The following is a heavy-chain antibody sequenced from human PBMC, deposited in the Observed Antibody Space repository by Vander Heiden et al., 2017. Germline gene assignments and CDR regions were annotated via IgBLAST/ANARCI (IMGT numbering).Heavy chain of an antibody. D-gene: IGHD6-13*01. V-gene: IGHV3-21*01. CDR2: ISSSSSYI. Sequence: CPASGFPFSSYSMNWVRQAPGKGLEWVSSISSSSSYIYYADSGKGRFTISRDNAKNSLYLQMNRLRDEDTAVYYCARDQVQGIAAAPVDYWGQGTLVTVSS. CDR1: GFPFSSYS. J-gene: IGHJ4*02. CDR3: ARDQVQGIAAAPVDY.